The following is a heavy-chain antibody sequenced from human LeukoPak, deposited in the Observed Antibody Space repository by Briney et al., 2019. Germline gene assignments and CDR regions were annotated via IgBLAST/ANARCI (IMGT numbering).Heavy chain of an antibody. Sequence: AGGSLRLSCAASGFTFSNYAMSWVRQAPGKGLEWVSSVSSTGGTTYYADSVKGRFTISRDNSKNMLYLQMNSLRAEDTAVYYCARGTVTADYWGQGTLVTVSS. CDR2: VSSTGGTT. CDR1: GFTFSNYA. V-gene: IGHV3-23*01. CDR3: ARGTVTADY. J-gene: IGHJ4*02. D-gene: IGHD4-17*01.